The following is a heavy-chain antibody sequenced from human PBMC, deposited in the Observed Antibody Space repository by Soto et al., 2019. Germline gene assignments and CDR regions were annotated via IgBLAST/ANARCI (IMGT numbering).Heavy chain of an antibody. J-gene: IGHJ4*02. V-gene: IGHV4-39*01. Sequence: QLQLQESGPGLVKPSETLSLTCTVSGGSISSSSYYWGWIRQPPEKGLERIGGTYYSGSTYYNPSLKSRVTIFVDTAKNQFALKLISVTAADTAGYDCERFGYCSSLGCYRPFDYWGQGTLVTVSS. CDR1: GGSISSSSYY. D-gene: IGHD2-2*01. CDR3: ERFGYCSSLGCYRPFDY. CDR2: TYYSGST.